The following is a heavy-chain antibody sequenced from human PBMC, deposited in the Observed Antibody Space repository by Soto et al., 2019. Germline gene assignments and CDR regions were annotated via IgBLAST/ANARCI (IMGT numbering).Heavy chain of an antibody. J-gene: IGHJ3*02. D-gene: IGHD3-3*01. CDR3: AMESDAFDI. V-gene: IGHV3-30*03. CDR1: GFTFRSFA. CDR2: ISYNGRDT. Sequence: PGGSLRLSCAPSGFTFRSFAMHWVRQAPGKGLEWVAFISYNGRDTFSADSVKGRFTISRDNSKNTLYLQMNSLRAEDTAVYYCAMESDAFDIWGQGTMVTVSS.